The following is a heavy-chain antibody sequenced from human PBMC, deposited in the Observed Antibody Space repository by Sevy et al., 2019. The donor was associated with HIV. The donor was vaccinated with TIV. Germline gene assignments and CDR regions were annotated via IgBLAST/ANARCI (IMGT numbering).Heavy chain of an antibody. V-gene: IGHV3-20*01. CDR3: ARHLQYSSSSPLDY. CDR1: GFTFDDYG. D-gene: IGHD6-6*01. J-gene: IGHJ4*02. Sequence: GGSLRLSCAASGFTFDDYGMSWVRQAPGKGLEWVSGINWNGGITGYADSVKGRFTISRDNAKNSLYLQMNSLRAEDTALYHCARHLQYSSSSPLDYWGQGTLVTVSS. CDR2: INWNGGIT.